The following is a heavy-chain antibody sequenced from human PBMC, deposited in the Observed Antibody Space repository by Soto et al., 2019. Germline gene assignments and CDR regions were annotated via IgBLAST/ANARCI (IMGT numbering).Heavy chain of an antibody. D-gene: IGHD2-15*01. CDR1: GFTFSNYG. V-gene: IGHV3-30*18. J-gene: IGHJ4*02. CDR2: ISYYGSHK. CDR3: AKDGAPRYCGRSSCHPAGAY. Sequence: QVQLVESGGGVVQPGRSLRLSCAGSGFTFSNYGLHWVRQAPGKGLEGVAVISYYGSHKYYADSVKGRFPISRDNSNNMLYLQMDSLRAEDTAVYYCAKDGAPRYCGRSSCHPAGAYWGQGTLVTVSS.